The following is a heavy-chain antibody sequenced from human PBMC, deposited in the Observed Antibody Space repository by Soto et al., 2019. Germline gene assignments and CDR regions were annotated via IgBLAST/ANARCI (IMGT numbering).Heavy chain of an antibody. Sequence: SETLSLTCTVSGGSISSYYWSWIRQPPGKGLEWIGYIYYSGSTNYNPSLKSRVTISVGTPKNQFSLKLSSVTAADTAVYYCARADGGGYCSSTSCYTSYFQHWGQATLVTVS. D-gene: IGHD2-2*02. CDR1: GGSISSYY. V-gene: IGHV4-59*01. CDR3: ARADGGGYCSSTSCYTSYFQH. CDR2: IYYSGST. J-gene: IGHJ1*01.